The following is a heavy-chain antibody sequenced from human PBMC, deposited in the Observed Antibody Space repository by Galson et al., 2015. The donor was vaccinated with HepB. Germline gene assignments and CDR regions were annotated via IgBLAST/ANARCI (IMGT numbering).Heavy chain of an antibody. CDR1: GYTFTSYG. Sequence: SVKVSCKASGYTFTSYGISWVRQAPGQGLERMGWISAYNGNTNYAQKLQGRATMTTDTSTSTAYMELRSLRSDDTAVYYCARVPTIFGVVIIVNYMDIWGKGTTVTVSS. CDR2: ISAYNGNT. J-gene: IGHJ6*03. V-gene: IGHV1-18*01. CDR3: ARVPTIFGVVIIVNYMDI. D-gene: IGHD3-3*01.